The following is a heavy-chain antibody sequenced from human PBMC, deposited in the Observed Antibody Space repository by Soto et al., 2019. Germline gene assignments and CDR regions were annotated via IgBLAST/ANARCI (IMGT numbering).Heavy chain of an antibody. J-gene: IGHJ3*02. V-gene: IGHV3-11*01. CDR3: ARAPGSTWYGNDAFDI. Sequence: GGSLRLSCAASGFTFSGYYMSWIRQAPGKGLEWVSYISSSGSTIYYADSVKGRFTISRDNAKNSLYLQMNSLRAEDTAVYYCARAPGSTWYGNDAFDIWAQRTMFMVSS. CDR1: GFTFSGYY. CDR2: ISSSGSTI. D-gene: IGHD2-15*01.